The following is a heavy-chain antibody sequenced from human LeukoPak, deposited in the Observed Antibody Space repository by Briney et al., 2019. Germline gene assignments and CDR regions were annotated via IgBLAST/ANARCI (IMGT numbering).Heavy chain of an antibody. CDR1: GDSVSSNSVT. D-gene: IGHD2-2*01. V-gene: IGHV6-1*01. CDR2: TYYRSTWYN. CDR3: ARRLTQYDCFDP. Sequence: SQTLSLTCAISGDSVSSNSVTWNWIRQSPSRGLEWLGRTYYRSTWYNDYAVSVRGRITVNPDTSKNQFSLHLNSVTPKDTAVYYCARRLTQYDCFDPWGQGILVTVSS. J-gene: IGHJ5*02.